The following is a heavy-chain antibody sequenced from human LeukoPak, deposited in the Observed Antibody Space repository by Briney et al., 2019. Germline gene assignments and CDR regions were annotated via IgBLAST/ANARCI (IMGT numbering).Heavy chain of an antibody. V-gene: IGHV4-59*01. CDR1: GGSISSYY. CDR3: ARAGSGSWYTWFDP. CDR2: IYYSGST. J-gene: IGHJ5*02. Sequence: SETLSLTCTVSGGSISSYYWSWIRQPPGKGLEWIGYIYYSGSTNYNPSLKSRVTISVDTSKNQFSLKLSSVTAADTAVYYCARAGSGSWYTWFDPWGQGTLVTVSS. D-gene: IGHD6-13*01.